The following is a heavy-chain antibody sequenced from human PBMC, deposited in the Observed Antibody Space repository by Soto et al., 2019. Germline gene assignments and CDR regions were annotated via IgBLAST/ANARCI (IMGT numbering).Heavy chain of an antibody. V-gene: IGHV3-23*01. D-gene: IGHD1-26*01. CDR2: MSTRDGDT. J-gene: IGHJ4*02. CDR3: AREGISRKLDFDY. Sequence: EVQLLESGGGLVQPGGSLRLSCTGSGFTFSTYAMSWVRQAPGKGLEYVSGMSTRDGDTFYVDSVRGRFTISRDNSKNTLHLEMNSLRAEDTAVYYCAREGISRKLDFDYWGQGTLVTVSP. CDR1: GFTFSTYA.